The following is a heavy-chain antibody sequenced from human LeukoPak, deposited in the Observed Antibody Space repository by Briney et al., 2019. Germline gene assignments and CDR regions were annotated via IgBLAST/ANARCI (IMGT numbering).Heavy chain of an antibody. J-gene: IGHJ6*02. V-gene: IGHV3-23*01. CDR1: GFTFSSYA. CDR3: AKDEAGDYHYYYYGMDV. Sequence: GGSLRLSCAASGFTFSSYAMSWVRQAPGKGLEWVSAISGSGGSTCYADSVKGRFTISRDNSKNTLYLQMNSLRAEDTAVYYCAKDEAGDYHYYYYGMDVWGQGTTVTVSS. CDR2: ISGSGGST. D-gene: IGHD4-17*01.